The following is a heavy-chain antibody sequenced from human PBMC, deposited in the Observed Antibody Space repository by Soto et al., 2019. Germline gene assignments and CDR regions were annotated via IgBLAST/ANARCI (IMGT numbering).Heavy chain of an antibody. CDR3: AKPPIKAVAGTSDY. V-gene: IGHV3-23*01. CDR1: GFTFSSYA. Sequence: PLRLSCAASGFTFSSYAMSWVRQAPGKGLEWVSAISGSGGSTYYADSVKGRFTISRDNSKNTLYLQMNSLRAEDTAVYYCAKPPIKAVAGTSDYWGQGTLVTVS. D-gene: IGHD6-19*01. J-gene: IGHJ4*02. CDR2: ISGSGGST.